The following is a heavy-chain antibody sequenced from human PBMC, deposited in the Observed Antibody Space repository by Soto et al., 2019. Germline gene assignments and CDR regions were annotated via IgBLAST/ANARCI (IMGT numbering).Heavy chain of an antibody. Sequence: ASVKVSCKASGYTFTIYDINWVRQATGQGLEWMGWMNPNSGNTGYAQKFQGRVTMTRNTSISTAYMELSSLRSEDTAVYYCARGRDSGYCSSTSCYGGDAFDIWGQGTMVTVSS. D-gene: IGHD2-2*01. CDR3: ARGRDSGYCSSTSCYGGDAFDI. CDR2: MNPNSGNT. V-gene: IGHV1-8*01. J-gene: IGHJ3*02. CDR1: GYTFTIYD.